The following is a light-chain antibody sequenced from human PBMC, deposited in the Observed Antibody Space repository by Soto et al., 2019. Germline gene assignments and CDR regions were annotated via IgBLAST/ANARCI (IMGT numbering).Light chain of an antibody. CDR1: SSDVGSDNL. CDR2: EVS. V-gene: IGLV2-23*02. Sequence: SALTQPASVSGSRGRSITISCTRTSSDVGSDNLVSWYQQHPGKAPKFMIYEVSKRPSGVSNRLSGSKSGNTASLTISGLQAEDEADYYCCSYAGTSTYVFGTGTKVTVL. J-gene: IGLJ1*01. CDR3: CSYAGTSTYV.